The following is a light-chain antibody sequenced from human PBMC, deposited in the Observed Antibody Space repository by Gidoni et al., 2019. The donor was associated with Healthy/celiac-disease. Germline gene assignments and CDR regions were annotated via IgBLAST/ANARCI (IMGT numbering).Light chain of an antibody. CDR1: QGISSY. CDR2: AAS. CDR3: QQYYSYPRT. V-gene: IGKV1-8*01. J-gene: IGKJ1*01. Sequence: AIRMTQSPSSFSASTGDRVTSTCRASQGISSYLAWYQQKPGKAPKLLIYAASTLQSGVPSRFSGSGSVTDFPLTISCLQSEDFATYYCQQYYSYPRTFXQXTKVXIK.